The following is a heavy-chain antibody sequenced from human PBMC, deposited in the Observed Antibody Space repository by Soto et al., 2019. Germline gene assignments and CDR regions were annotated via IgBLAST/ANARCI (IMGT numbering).Heavy chain of an antibody. J-gene: IGHJ6*02. CDR1: GDPISSSKW. V-gene: IGHV4-4*02. CDR2: IDQNGIT. CDR3: ARLNRDYYYYGMDV. Sequence: SETLSLTCAVSGDPISSSKWWTWARQTPGKGLEWIGKIDQNGITNYNPSLESRVTILKDNSKNQLSLKLTSVTAVDSAVYYCARLNRDYYYYGMDVWGQGATVTVSS.